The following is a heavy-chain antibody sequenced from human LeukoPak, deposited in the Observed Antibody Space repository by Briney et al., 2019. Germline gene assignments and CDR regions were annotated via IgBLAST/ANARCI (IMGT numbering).Heavy chain of an antibody. CDR1: GGSISSGGYS. CDR3: AKDLAIVVVPAAIGMDV. V-gene: IGHV3-23*01. Sequence: ETLSLTCAVSGGSISSGGYSWSWVRQAPGKGLEWVSAISGSGGSTYYADSVKGRFTISRDNSKNTLYLQMNSLRAEDTAVYYCAKDLAIVVVPAAIGMDVWGKGTTVTVSS. D-gene: IGHD2-2*01. CDR2: ISGSGGST. J-gene: IGHJ6*04.